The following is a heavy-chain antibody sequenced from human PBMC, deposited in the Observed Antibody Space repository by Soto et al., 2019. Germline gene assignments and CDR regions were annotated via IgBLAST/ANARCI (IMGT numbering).Heavy chain of an antibody. CDR3: ARWSYLDY. V-gene: IGHV3-23*01. CDR2: ISGSDGKT. CDR1: GFSFGSYA. D-gene: IGHD3-3*01. J-gene: IGHJ4*02. Sequence: LRLSCAASGFSFGSYALSWVRQAPGKGLEWVSTISGSDGKTFYADSVKGRFSISRDTPQSTLYLQMNSLRADDTAMYYCARWSYLDYWGQGNRVTVSS.